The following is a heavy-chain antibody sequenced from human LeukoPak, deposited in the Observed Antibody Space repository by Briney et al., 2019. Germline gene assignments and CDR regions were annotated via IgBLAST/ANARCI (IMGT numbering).Heavy chain of an antibody. CDR1: GGSFSGYY. CDR3: ARLWRAAIDY. CDR2: INHSGST. J-gene: IGHJ4*02. Sequence: SETLSLTCAVYGGSFSGYYWSWIRQPPGKGLEWIGEINHSGSTNYNPSLKSRVTISVDTSKNQFSLKLSSVTAADTAVYYCARLWRAAIDYGGQGILVTVSS. V-gene: IGHV4-34*01. D-gene: IGHD1-1*01.